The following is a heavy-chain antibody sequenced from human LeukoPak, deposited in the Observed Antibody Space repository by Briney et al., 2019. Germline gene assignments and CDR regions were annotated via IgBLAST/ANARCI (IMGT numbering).Heavy chain of an antibody. CDR2: ISAYNGNT. CDR1: GYTFTSYG. J-gene: IGHJ4*02. Sequence: GASVKVSCKASGYTFTSYGIGWVRQAPGQGLEWMGWISAYNGNTNYAQKLQGRVTMTTDTSTSTAYMELRSLRSDDTAVYYCARLRYYGSGSYEDDYWGQGTLVTVSS. CDR3: ARLRYYGSGSYEDDY. V-gene: IGHV1-18*01. D-gene: IGHD3-10*01.